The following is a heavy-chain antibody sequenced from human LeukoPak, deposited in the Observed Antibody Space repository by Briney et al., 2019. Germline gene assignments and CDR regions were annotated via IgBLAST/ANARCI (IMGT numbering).Heavy chain of an antibody. CDR1: GFTFSSYW. D-gene: IGHD3-10*01. V-gene: IGHV3-7*01. CDR3: ARDLGGMYYHYYYMDV. CDR2: IKQDGSEK. J-gene: IGHJ6*03. Sequence: QTGGSLRLSCAASGFTFSSYWMSWVRQAPGKGLEWVANIKQDGSEKYYVDSVKGRFTISRDNAENSLYLQMNSLRAEDTAVYYCARDLGGMYYHYYYMDVWGKGTTVTVSS.